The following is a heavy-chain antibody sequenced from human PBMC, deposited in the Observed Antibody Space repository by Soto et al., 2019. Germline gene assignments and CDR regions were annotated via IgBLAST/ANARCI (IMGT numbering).Heavy chain of an antibody. Sequence: QVQLVQSGAEVKKPGASVQVSCRASGYTFSSYGISWLRQAPGQGLEGMGWISAYNGHTNYAQKFQGRVTMTTDRNTRIAYMGLRRLRSDDTAVYFCARDPDTNYDFCCGYYYGMDVWGQGTTITVSS. J-gene: IGHJ6*02. CDR2: ISAYNGHT. D-gene: IGHD3-3*01. V-gene: IGHV1-18*01. CDR3: ARDPDTNYDFCCGYYYGMDV. CDR1: GYTFSSYG.